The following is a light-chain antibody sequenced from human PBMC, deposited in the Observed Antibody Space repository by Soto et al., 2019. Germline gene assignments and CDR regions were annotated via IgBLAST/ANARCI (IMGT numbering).Light chain of an antibody. Sequence: GDSVTITCRASQDISNYLTWYQQKPGKVPQLLIYSASTLQSGVPSRFSGSGSGTDFTLTISSLQPEDAATYYCQNYNRVPWTFGQGTKVEIK. V-gene: IGKV1-27*01. CDR2: SAS. CDR3: QNYNRVPWT. J-gene: IGKJ1*01. CDR1: QDISNY.